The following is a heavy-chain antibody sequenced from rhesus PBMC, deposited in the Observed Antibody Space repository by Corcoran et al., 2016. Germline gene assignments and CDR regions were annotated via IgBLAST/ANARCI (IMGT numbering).Heavy chain of an antibody. CDR3: ARVKVTTLDY. V-gene: IGHV2-95*01. Sequence: QVTLKESGPALVKPTQTLTLTCTFSGFSISTSGTGVGWFRQPPGKAREWLASIYWNDSKYYSTSLKSRLTISKDTSKNQVVLTMTNVNPVDTATYYCARVKVTTLDYWGQGVLVTVSS. CDR2: IYWNDSK. CDR1: GFSISTSGTG. D-gene: IGHD3-9*01. J-gene: IGHJ4*01.